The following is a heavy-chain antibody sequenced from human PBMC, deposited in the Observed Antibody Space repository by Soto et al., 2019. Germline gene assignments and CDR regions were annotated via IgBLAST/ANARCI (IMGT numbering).Heavy chain of an antibody. Sequence: PSETLSLTCAVYGGSFSGYYWSWIRQPPGKGLEWIGEINHSGSTNYNPSLKSRVTISVDTSKNQFSLKLSSVTAADTAVYYCVSSGARSYYDIAEAETKYFQHWGQGTLVTVSS. J-gene: IGHJ1*01. V-gene: IGHV4-34*01. D-gene: IGHD6-13*01. CDR1: GGSFSGYY. CDR2: INHSGST. CDR3: VSSGARSYYDIAEAETKYFQH.